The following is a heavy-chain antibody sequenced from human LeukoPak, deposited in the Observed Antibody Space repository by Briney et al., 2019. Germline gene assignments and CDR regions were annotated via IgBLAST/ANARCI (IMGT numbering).Heavy chain of an antibody. J-gene: IGHJ5*02. V-gene: IGHV3-23*01. Sequence: ETLSLTCAVYGGSFSGYYWSWVRQAPGKGLEWVSAINGSGGSTYYADSVKGRFTISRDNSKNTLYLQMNSLRAEDTAVYYCAKESDILTGYSSSWGQGTLVTVSS. D-gene: IGHD3-9*01. CDR2: INGSGGST. CDR1: GGSFSGYY. CDR3: AKESDILTGYSSS.